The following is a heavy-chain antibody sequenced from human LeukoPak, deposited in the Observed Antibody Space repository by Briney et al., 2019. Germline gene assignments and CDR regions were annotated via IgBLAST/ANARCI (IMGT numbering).Heavy chain of an antibody. J-gene: IGHJ4*02. CDR2: IIPIFGTA. D-gene: IGHD6-19*01. CDR1: GYTFTGYF. CDR3: ARERLAPYYFDY. V-gene: IGHV1-69*13. Sequence: ASVKVSCKASGYTFTGYFIHWVRQAPGQGLEWMGGIIPIFGTANYAQKFQGRVTITADESTSTAYMELSSLRSEDTAVYYCARERLAPYYFDYWGQGTLVTVSS.